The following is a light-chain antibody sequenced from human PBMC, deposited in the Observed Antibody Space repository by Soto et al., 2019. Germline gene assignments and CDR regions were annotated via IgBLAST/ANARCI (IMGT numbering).Light chain of an antibody. Sequence: DIQMTQSPSSLSASVSERVTITCRASQSVRSYLNWYQQKPGKAPKLLIFAASSLQSGTPSRFSGSGSETDFTLTISSLQPEDFATYSCQQSYNTTWTFGQGTKVDIK. CDR2: AAS. CDR3: QQSYNTTWT. CDR1: QSVRSY. V-gene: IGKV1-39*01. J-gene: IGKJ1*01.